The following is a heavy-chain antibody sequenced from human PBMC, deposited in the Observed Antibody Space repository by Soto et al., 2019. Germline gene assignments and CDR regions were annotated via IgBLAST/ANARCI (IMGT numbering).Heavy chain of an antibody. D-gene: IGHD2-15*01. J-gene: IGHJ4*02. CDR1: GFSISTNGVG. CDR2: FYWDGDK. CDR3: AHFRRRDRCSGGTSYLFDY. Sequence: QITLKESGPTLVKPTQTLTLTCTTSGFSISTNGVGVGWFRQPPGKALEWLAIFYWDGDKRYRPSLGNRVSIREDTSRNQVVLIVTNMDPVETGTYYCAHFRRRDRCSGGTSYLFDYWGQGTLVTVSS. V-gene: IGHV2-5*02.